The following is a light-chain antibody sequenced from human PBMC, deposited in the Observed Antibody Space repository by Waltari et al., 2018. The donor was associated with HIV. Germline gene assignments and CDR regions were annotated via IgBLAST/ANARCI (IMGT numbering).Light chain of an antibody. Sequence: DIQLTQSPSFLSASVGDRVTFTCRASQGIRNSLAWYQQRPGKAPNLLIYAASTLHSGVPSRFSGSGSGTDFTLTISSLQPEDFATYCQQFKTYPLTFGPGTKVDVK. CDR1: QGIRNS. V-gene: IGKV1-9*01. J-gene: IGKJ3*01. CDR2: AAS. CDR3: QQFKTYPLT.